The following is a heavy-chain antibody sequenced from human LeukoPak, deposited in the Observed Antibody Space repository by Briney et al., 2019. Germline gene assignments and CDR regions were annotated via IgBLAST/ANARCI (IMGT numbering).Heavy chain of an antibody. Sequence: ASVKVSCKASGYTFTSYGISWVRQAPGQGLEWMGWISAYNGNTNYAQKLQGRVTMTTDTSTSTAYMELRSLRSDDTAVYYCARGYYDLLTGHVVTYYFDYWGQGTLVTVSS. D-gene: IGHD3-9*01. V-gene: IGHV1-18*01. J-gene: IGHJ4*02. CDR1: GYTFTSYG. CDR3: ARGYYDLLTGHVVTYYFDY. CDR2: ISAYNGNT.